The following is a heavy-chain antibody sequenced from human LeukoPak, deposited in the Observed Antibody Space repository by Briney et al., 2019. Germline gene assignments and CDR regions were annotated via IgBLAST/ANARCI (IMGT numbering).Heavy chain of an antibody. Sequence: ASVKVSCKASGYTFTSYYMHWVRQATGQGLEWMGWMNPNSGNTGYAQKFQGRVTMTRNTSISTAYMELSSLRSEDTAVYYCARAQGYYGMDVWGQGTTVTVSS. CDR2: MNPNSGNT. CDR1: GYTFTSYY. CDR3: ARAQGYYGMDV. V-gene: IGHV1-8*02. J-gene: IGHJ6*02.